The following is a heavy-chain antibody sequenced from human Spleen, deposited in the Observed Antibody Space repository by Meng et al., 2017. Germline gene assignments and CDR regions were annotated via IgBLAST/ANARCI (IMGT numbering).Heavy chain of an antibody. CDR1: GFYFNNAW. CDR2: IKSNTDGGTA. J-gene: IGHJ4*02. V-gene: IGHV3-15*01. CDR3: TWDDKAVSDY. Sequence: VHLVESGGDLVKPGGSLRLSCAASGFYFNNAWMSWVRQAPGKGLEWVGRIKSNTDGGTAEYAAPVTGRFTIPRDDSKSTLYLQMSGLRIDDTGVYYCTWDDKAVSDYWGQGTLVTVSS. D-gene: IGHD1-26*01.